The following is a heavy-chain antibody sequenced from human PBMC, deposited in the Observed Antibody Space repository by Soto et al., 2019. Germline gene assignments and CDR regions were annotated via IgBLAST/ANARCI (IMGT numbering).Heavy chain of an antibody. D-gene: IGHD6-6*01. CDR1: GFTFSSYG. J-gene: IGHJ4*02. CDR3: AKARGSYSSYLYYFDY. Sequence: QVQLVESGGGVVQPGRSLRLSCAASGFTFSSYGMHWVRQAPGKGLEWVAVISYDGSNKYYADSVKGRFTISRDNSKNTLYLQMNSLRAEDTDVYYCAKARGSYSSYLYYFDYWGQGTLVTVSS. V-gene: IGHV3-30*18. CDR2: ISYDGSNK.